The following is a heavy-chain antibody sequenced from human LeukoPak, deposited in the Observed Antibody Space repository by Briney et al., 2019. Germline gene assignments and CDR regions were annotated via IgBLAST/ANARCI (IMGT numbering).Heavy chain of an antibody. J-gene: IGHJ4*02. CDR1: GFIFSDYS. CDR3: ARGPIVGATKHYFDY. D-gene: IGHD1-26*01. CDR2: ISSGSVNI. V-gene: IGHV3-48*01. Sequence: GGSLRLSCAASGFIFSDYSMSWVRQAPGKGLEWVSYISSGSVNIYYADSVKGRFTISRDNSKNTLYLQMNSLRAEDTAVYYCARGPIVGATKHYFDYWGQGTLVTVSS.